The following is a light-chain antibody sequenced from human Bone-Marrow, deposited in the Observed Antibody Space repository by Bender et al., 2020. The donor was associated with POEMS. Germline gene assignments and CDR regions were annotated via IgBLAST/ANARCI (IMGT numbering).Light chain of an antibody. CDR3: AAWDGSLNSVL. Sequence: QSVLTQPPSASGTPGQRLTISCSGSMSNVGTNFVYWYQQLPGTAPKLLIFRNDQRPSGVPDRVSGSKSGTSASLAISGLRPEDEADYYCAAWDGSLNSVLFCGGTKLAVL. CDR2: RND. V-gene: IGLV1-47*01. J-gene: IGLJ2*01. CDR1: MSNVGTNF.